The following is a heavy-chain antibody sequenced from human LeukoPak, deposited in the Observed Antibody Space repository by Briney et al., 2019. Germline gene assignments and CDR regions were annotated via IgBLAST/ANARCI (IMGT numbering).Heavy chain of an antibody. J-gene: IGHJ4*02. CDR2: INPNSGAT. CDR3: ARARISYRSTAPLEY. Sequence: GASVKVSCKPSGYSFITYAITWVRQAPGQGLEWMGWINPNSGATNYAQRFQGRVTMTRGTSISTAYMELSRLRSDDTAVYKCARARISYRSTAPLEYWGQGTLVTVSS. D-gene: IGHD3-16*02. CDR1: GYSFITYA. V-gene: IGHV1-2*02.